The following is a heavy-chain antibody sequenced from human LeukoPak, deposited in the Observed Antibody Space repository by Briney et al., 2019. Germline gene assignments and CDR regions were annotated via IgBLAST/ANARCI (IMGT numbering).Heavy chain of an antibody. CDR1: GGSFSGYY. Sequence: SETLSLTCAVYGGSFSGYYWSWIRQPPGKGLEWIGELNHSGSTNYNPSLKSRVTISVDTSKNQFSLKLSSVTAADTAVYYCARGRQTPRRYYYDSSGYSHFDYWGQGTLVTVSS. CDR3: ARGRQTPRRYYYDSSGYSHFDY. V-gene: IGHV4-34*01. CDR2: LNHSGST. D-gene: IGHD3-22*01. J-gene: IGHJ4*02.